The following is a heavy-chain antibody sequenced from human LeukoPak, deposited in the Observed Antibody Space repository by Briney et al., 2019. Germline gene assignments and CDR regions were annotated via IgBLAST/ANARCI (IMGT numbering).Heavy chain of an antibody. CDR3: VRGSPGYSSSWHAY. V-gene: IGHV3-74*01. D-gene: IGHD6-13*01. CDR1: GFMLSSTW. CDR2: INSDATST. J-gene: IGHJ4*02. Sequence: PGGSLRLSCAASGFMLSSTWMHWVRHAPGKGLVWVSRINSDATSTSYADSVRGRFTISRDDAKNTMYLQMNSLRAEDTPMYYCVRGSPGYSSSWHAYWGQGTLVTVSS.